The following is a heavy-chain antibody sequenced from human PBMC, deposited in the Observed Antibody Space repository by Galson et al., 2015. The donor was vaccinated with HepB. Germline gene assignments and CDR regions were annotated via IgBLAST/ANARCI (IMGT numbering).Heavy chain of an antibody. V-gene: IGHV3-23*01. CDR3: AKDHRSFGELVSDY. CDR1: GFTFSSYA. Sequence: SQRLSRAASGFTFSSYAMSWVRQAPGKGLEWVSTISGSGGSTYYADSVKGRFTISRDNSKNTLYLQMNSLRAEDTAVYYCAKDHRSFGELVSDYWGQGTLVTVSS. J-gene: IGHJ4*02. D-gene: IGHD3-10*01. CDR2: ISGSGGST.